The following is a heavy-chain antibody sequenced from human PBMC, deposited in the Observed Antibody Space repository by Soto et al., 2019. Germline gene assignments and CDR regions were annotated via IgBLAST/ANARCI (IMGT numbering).Heavy chain of an antibody. CDR2: LYDVDGT. V-gene: IGHV3-53*01. CDR1: GLTVSGKKY. D-gene: IGHD1-1*01. CDR3: ATWHEREHAYDV. Sequence: DVQLVESGGGLIQPGGSLRLSCAAFGLTVSGKKYMAWVRQAPGKGLEWVSGLYDVDGTYYADSVKGRFTISRDSSKTTVYLQMNDLRPDDTAVYYCATWHEREHAYDVWGQGTTVTVSS. J-gene: IGHJ3*01.